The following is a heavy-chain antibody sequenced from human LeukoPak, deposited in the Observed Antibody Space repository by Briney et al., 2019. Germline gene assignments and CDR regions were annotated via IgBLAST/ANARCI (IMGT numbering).Heavy chain of an antibody. V-gene: IGHV4-39*01. CDR3: ARPGYSSSWHTTLDY. CDR2: IYYSGST. Sequence: PSETLSFTCTVSGGSISSSSYYWGWIRQPPGKGLEWIGSIYYSGSTYYNPSLKSRVTISVDTSKNQFSLKLSSVTAADTAVYYCARPGYSSSWHTTLDYWGQGTLVTVSS. J-gene: IGHJ4*02. CDR1: GGSISSSSYY. D-gene: IGHD6-13*01.